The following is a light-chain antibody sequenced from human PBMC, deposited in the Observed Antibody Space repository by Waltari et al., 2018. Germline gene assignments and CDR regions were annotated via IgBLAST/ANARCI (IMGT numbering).Light chain of an antibody. CDR2: EAS. CDR3: QQYNSYSLLT. J-gene: IGKJ4*01. V-gene: IGKV1-5*03. CDR1: QSISKW. Sequence: DIRMTQSPSTLSASAGESEIISCRASQSISKWLAWSQQKPGKAPKLLIYEASTLQSGVPSRFSGTGSGTDFTLTISSLQPDDFATYYCQQYNSYSLLTFGGGTKVEIK.